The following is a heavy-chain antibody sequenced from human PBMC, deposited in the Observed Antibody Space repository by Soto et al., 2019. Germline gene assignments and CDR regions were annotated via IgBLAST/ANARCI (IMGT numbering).Heavy chain of an antibody. Sequence: GASVKVSCKASGYTFTGYYMHWVRQAPGQGLEWMGWINPNSGGTNYAQKFQGWVTMTRDTSISTAYMELSRLRSDDTAVYYCAVNWNEFFQLDYWGQGTLVTVSS. CDR1: GYTFTGYY. D-gene: IGHD1-20*01. CDR3: AVNWNEFFQLDY. CDR2: INPNSGGT. J-gene: IGHJ4*02. V-gene: IGHV1-2*04.